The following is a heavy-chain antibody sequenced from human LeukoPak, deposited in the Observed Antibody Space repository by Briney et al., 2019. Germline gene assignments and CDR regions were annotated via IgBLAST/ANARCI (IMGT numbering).Heavy chain of an antibody. D-gene: IGHD3-16*01. CDR2: VHLDGRT. CDR1: GGSLTSTNW. CDR3: RRQGVFSRLLYY. J-gene: IGHJ4*02. V-gene: IGHV4-4*02. Sequence: PSETLSLTCDVSGGSLTSTNWWTWARKPPGKGLKWIGEVHLDGRTNSTPSPKSRPIISVELPETHISLKLTSVTAAATAVYSSRRQGVFSRLLYYTGQGTLVTVSS.